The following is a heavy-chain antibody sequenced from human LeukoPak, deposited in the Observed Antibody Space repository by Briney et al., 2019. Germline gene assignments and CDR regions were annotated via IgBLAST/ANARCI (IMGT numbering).Heavy chain of an antibody. CDR1: GGSISSYY. J-gene: IGHJ4*01. CDR3: ARGTGSLFY. D-gene: IGHD3-10*01. V-gene: IGHV4-4*07. CDR2: VFTSGNT. Sequence: PSETLSLTCTVSGGSISSYYWTWIRQPAGKALEWIGHVFTSGNTNYNPSLKGRVTISIETSKSQFSLNLNSVTAADTAVYYCARGTGSLFYWGHGILVTASS.